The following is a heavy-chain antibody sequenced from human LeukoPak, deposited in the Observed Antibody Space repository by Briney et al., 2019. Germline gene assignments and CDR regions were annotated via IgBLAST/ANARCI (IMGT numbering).Heavy chain of an antibody. CDR1: GLTFSSFG. D-gene: IGHD3-22*01. CDR3: ARGSSGSLQH. CDR2: TSFDGGNK. Sequence: PGGSLRLSCAASGLTFSSFGMHWVRQAPGKGLEWVAVTSFDGGNKHYADSVKGRFTISRDNSKNTLYLQMNSLRAEDTAVYYCARGSSGSLQHWGQGTLVTVSS. J-gene: IGHJ1*01. V-gene: IGHV3-30*03.